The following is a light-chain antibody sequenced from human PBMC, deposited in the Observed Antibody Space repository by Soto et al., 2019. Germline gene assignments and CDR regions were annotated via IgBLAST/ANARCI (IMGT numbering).Light chain of an antibody. Sequence: EIVMTPSPATLSVSPVEIATLSFSSSQCVSSDLALYHQKPGQAPRLLIYGASTRATGIPARFSGSGSGTEFTLTINRLQSEDFAVYYCQQYNNWPRKFGQGTKVDIK. CDR3: QQYNNWPRK. CDR1: QCVSSD. CDR2: GAS. J-gene: IGKJ1*01. V-gene: IGKV3-15*01.